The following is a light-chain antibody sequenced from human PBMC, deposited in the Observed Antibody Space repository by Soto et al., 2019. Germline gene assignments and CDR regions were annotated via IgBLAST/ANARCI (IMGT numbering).Light chain of an antibody. CDR3: ALYMGSGIWV. CDR2: STN. CDR1: SGSVSTSYY. J-gene: IGLJ3*02. V-gene: IGLV8-61*01. Sequence: QTVVTQEPSFSVSPGRTVTLTCGLSSGSVSTSYYPSWYQQTPGQAPRTLIYSTNTRSSGVPARFSGSILGNKAALTITGAQADVEADYYCALYMGSGIWVFGGGTKLTVL.